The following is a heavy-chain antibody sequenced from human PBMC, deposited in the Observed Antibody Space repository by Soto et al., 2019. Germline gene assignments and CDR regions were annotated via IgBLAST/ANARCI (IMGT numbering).Heavy chain of an antibody. V-gene: IGHV3-21*06. CDR2: ISSGSAYI. J-gene: IGHJ5*02. Sequence: EVQLVESGGGLVKPGGSLRLSCTFTFNSYSLNWVRKAPGEGLEWVSSISSGSAYIKYADSAKGRFAISRDNGNNLLYLQMSSLRVDDTAVYYCTRDQGGSCGRWFDRWGQGNKVTVSS. CDR3: TRDQGGSCGRWFDR. CDR1: TFNSYS. D-gene: IGHD2-15*01.